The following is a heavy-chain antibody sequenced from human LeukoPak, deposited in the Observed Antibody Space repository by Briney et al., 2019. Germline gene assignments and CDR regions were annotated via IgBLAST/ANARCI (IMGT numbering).Heavy chain of an antibody. CDR3: TRDFDP. CDR1: GHRFENYG. V-gene: IGHV3-7*01. CDR2: IKQDGSEK. Sequence: GSVSVFCLASGHRFENYGMKWVRQGSGQGLEWEGNIKQDGSEKYYVDSVKGRFTISRDDAKNSLYLDMNSLRFEDTAIYYRTRDFDPWGQGTLVTVSS. J-gene: IGHJ5*02.